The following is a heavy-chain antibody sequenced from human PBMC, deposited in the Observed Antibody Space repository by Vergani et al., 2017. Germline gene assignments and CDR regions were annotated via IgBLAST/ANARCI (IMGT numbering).Heavy chain of an antibody. CDR1: GFTFSNTW. J-gene: IGHJ3*02. CDR2: IRSKAYGQAT. CDR3: VRDQLTILRGSDALDI. D-gene: IGHD3-10*01. V-gene: IGHV3-49*04. Sequence: EVHLRESGGGLGEPGGSLRLSCVGSGFTFSNTWMNWVRQAPGQGLEWVGGIRSKAYGQATIYAASVKGRFTISRDDSKSIAYLQMNNLHTEDTAMYYCVRDQLTILRGSDALDIWGQGTMVTVSS.